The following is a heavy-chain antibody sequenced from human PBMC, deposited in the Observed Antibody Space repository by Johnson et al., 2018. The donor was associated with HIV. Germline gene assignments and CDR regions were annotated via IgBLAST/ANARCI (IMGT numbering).Heavy chain of an antibody. CDR1: GFTVSSNY. Sequence: VQLVESGGGLVQPGGSLRLSCAASGFTVSSNYMSWVRQAPGKGLEWVSVMYSGGSTHYADSVKGRFTMSRDNSKNTLYLQMNSLRAEDTAVSFCAPIWRNEGRHSFDVWGQGTMVAVSS. J-gene: IGHJ3*01. CDR2: MYSGGST. CDR3: APIWRNEGRHSFDV. V-gene: IGHV3-66*01. D-gene: IGHD1-1*01.